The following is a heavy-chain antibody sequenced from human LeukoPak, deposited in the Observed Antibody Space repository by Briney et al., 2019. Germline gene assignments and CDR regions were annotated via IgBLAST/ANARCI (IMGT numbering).Heavy chain of an antibody. CDR3: AKHVRHVLFDY. Sequence: GGSLRLSCATSGFTFSDYAISCVREAAGKGLEGVSTISNSGGNTHYADSVMGWFTISRDNSKRTLYLQMNSRSVEHTAVYHCAKHVRHVLFDYWGPGTLVTVS. CDR2: ISNSGGNT. J-gene: IGHJ4*02. D-gene: IGHD2-8*02. CDR1: GFTFSDYA. V-gene: IGHV3-23*01.